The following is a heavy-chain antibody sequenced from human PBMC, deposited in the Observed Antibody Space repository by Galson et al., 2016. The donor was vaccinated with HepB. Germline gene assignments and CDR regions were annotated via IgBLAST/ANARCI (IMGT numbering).Heavy chain of an antibody. CDR1: GYTFTTYY. CDR3: AREIEGPPDGSGWTSFDY. V-gene: IGHV1-46*01. D-gene: IGHD6-19*01. J-gene: IGHJ4*02. CDR2: INPSGGNT. Sequence: SVKVSCKASGYTFTTYYIHWVRQAPGQGLEWMAMINPSGGNTIYSQQFQGRVTVTRDTSTNTVYMDLSSLRSEDTAVFYCAREIEGPPDGSGWTSFDYWGPGTLVTVSS.